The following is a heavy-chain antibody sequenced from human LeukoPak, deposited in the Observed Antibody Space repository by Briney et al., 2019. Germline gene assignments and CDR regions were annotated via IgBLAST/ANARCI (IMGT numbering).Heavy chain of an antibody. D-gene: IGHD3-10*01. J-gene: IGHJ4*02. Sequence: RASKTLSLTCTVSGYSISSGYYWGWIRQPPGKGLEWIGSIYESGSTNYNPSLKSRVTISVDTSKNQFSLKLSSVTAADTAVYYCARLLLLWFGESLIFDYWGQGTLVTVSS. V-gene: IGHV4-38-2*02. CDR2: IYESGST. CDR3: ARLLLLWFGESLIFDY. CDR1: GYSISSGYY.